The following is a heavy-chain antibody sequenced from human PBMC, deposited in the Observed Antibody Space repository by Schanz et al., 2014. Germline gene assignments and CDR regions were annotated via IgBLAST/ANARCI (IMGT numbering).Heavy chain of an antibody. CDR2: IIPILDKT. CDR3: ARDGEAAAGCDY. Sequence: QFQLVQSGAEVKKPGSSVKVSCKASGGTFSSSTLTWVRQAPGQGLEWMGRIIPILDKTNYAQKFQGRVTMTADKSTSTVYMEVSGLRSEDTAVYYCARDGEAAAGCDYWGQGTLVTVSS. CDR1: GGTFSSST. V-gene: IGHV1-69*08. D-gene: IGHD6-13*01. J-gene: IGHJ4*02.